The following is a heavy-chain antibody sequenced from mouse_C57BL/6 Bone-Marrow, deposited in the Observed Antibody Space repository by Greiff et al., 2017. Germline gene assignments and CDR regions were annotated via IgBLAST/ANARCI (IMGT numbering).Heavy chain of an antibody. CDR3: TSTVPLDY. Sequence: VQLQQSGTVLARPGASVKMSCKTSGYTFTSYWMHWVKQRPGQGPEWIGAIYPGNSDTSYNQKFKGKAKLTAVTSASTAYMELSSLTNEDSAVYYCTSTVPLDYWGQGTTLTVSS. V-gene: IGHV1-5*01. D-gene: IGHD1-1*01. CDR1: GYTFTSYW. J-gene: IGHJ2*01. CDR2: IYPGNSDT.